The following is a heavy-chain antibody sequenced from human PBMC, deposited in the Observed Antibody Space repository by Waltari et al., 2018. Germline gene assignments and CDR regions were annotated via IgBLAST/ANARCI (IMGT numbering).Heavy chain of an antibody. Sequence: QVQLVQSGAEVKKPGSSVKVSCQASGGTFSSYAISWVRRAPGQGLAWMGGFIPIFGTANYAQKFQGRVTITADESTSTAYMELSSLRSEDTAVYYCAREWFGLRFLEWSAHLRYYYYGMDVWGQGTTVTVSS. J-gene: IGHJ6*02. CDR3: AREWFGLRFLEWSAHLRYYYYGMDV. V-gene: IGHV1-69*01. CDR2: FIPIFGTA. D-gene: IGHD3-3*01. CDR1: GGTFSSYA.